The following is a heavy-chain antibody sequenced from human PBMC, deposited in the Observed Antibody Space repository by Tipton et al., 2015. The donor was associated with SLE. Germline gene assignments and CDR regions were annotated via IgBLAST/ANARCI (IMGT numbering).Heavy chain of an antibody. J-gene: IGHJ1*01. D-gene: IGHD3-3*01. CDR3: ARDGPGPYDFWSGYYSPSSLFQH. Sequence: QSGAEVKKPGASVKVSCKASGYTFTSYYIHWVRQAPGQGLEWMGIINPSGGTSTYAQQFQGRVTMTRDTSTSTVYMELSSLRSEDTAVYFCARDGPGPYDFWSGYYSPSSLFQHWGQGTLVTVSS. V-gene: IGHV1-46*01. CDR2: INPSGGTS. CDR1: GYTFTSYY.